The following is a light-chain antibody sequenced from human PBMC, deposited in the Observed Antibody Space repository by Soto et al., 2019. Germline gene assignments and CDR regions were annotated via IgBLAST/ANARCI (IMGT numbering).Light chain of an antibody. Sequence: IQMTQSPSSLSASVGDRVTIACRASQDIGNDLGWYQQKPGKAPKLLIYAASTLQSGVPLRFSGSGSGTSFTLTISSLQPEDFATYYCQQLLSYPITFGQGTRRRL. J-gene: IGKJ5*01. CDR1: QDIGND. CDR2: AAS. V-gene: IGKV1-17*01. CDR3: QQLLSYPIT.